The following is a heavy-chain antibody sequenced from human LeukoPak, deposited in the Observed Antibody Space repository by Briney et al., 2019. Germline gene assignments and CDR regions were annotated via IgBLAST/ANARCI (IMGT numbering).Heavy chain of an antibody. V-gene: IGHV3-23*01. D-gene: IGHD5-12*01. CDR2: LSGSGGST. J-gene: IGHJ4*02. CDR3: ARTPYSGYEGYYFDY. Sequence: GGSLRLSCAASGFTFSNYAMSWVRQAPGKGLEWVSALSGSGGSTNYADSVKGRFTISRDNAKNSLYLQMNSLRAEDTAVYYCARTPYSGYEGYYFDYWGQGTLVTVSS. CDR1: GFTFSNYA.